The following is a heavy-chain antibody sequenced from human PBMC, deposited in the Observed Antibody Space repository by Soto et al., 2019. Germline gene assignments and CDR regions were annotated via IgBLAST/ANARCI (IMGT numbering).Heavy chain of an antibody. CDR1: GGSVSSGSYY. CDR2: IYYSGST. V-gene: IGHV4-61*01. J-gene: IGHJ5*02. Sequence: QVQLQESGPGLVKPSETLSLTCTVSGGSVSSGSYYWSWIRQPPGKGLEWIGYIYYSGSTNYNPSLQSPVTRPVNTSKNQFSLKLSSVTAADTAVYYCARGWDTMVRGTYNWFDPWGQGTLVTVSS. CDR3: ARGWDTMVRGTYNWFDP. D-gene: IGHD3-10*01.